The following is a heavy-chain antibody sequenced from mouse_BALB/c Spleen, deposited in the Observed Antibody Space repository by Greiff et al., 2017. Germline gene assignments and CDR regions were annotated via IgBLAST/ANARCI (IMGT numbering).Heavy chain of an antibody. CDR1: GYTFTSYY. D-gene: IGHD2-2*01. J-gene: IGHJ3*01. Sequence: QVQLKQSGPELVKPGASVKMSCKASGYTFTSYYIHWVKQRPGQGLEWIGWIYPGDGSTKYNEKFKGKTTLTADKSSSTAYMLLSSLTSEDSAIYFCARKGDYGSFAYWGQGTLVTVSA. CDR2: IYPGDGST. V-gene: IGHV1S56*01. CDR3: ARKGDYGSFAY.